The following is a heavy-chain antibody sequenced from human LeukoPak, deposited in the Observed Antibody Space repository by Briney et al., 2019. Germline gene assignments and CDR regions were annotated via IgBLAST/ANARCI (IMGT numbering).Heavy chain of an antibody. J-gene: IGHJ4*02. Sequence: SETLSLTCTVSGGSISSSSYYWGWIRQPPGKGLEWIGSIYYSGSTYYNPSLKSRVTISVDTSKNQFSLKLSSVTAADTAVYYCARYGARYSGYEYLDYWGQGTLVTVSS. D-gene: IGHD5-12*01. CDR1: GGSISSSSYY. V-gene: IGHV4-39*01. CDR3: ARYGARYSGYEYLDY. CDR2: IYYSGST.